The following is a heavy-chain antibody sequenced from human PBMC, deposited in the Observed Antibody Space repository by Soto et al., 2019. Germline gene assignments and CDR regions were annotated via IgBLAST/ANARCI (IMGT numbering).Heavy chain of an antibody. J-gene: IGHJ3*01. CDR1: GFNFNNFA. Sequence: HLLESGGDLVQPGGSLTLSCVASGFNFNNFAMAWVRQSPGKGLEWVSLISDSGHTTTYADFVKGRFTLSRDNSRNMVYLRMNSLRGEDTAIYYCVKVYSSASEDSFDVWGRGTVVTVSS. D-gene: IGHD3-22*01. CDR2: ISDSGHTT. CDR3: VKVYSSASEDSFDV. V-gene: IGHV3-23*01.